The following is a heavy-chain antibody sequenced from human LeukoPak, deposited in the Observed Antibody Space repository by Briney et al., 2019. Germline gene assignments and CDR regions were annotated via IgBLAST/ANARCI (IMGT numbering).Heavy chain of an antibody. V-gene: IGHV6-1*01. Sequence: SQTLSLTCAISGDSVSSNSVAWNWIRQSPSRGLEWLGRTYYRFKWYHDYAVSVKSRITVNPDTSKNHFSLQLNSVTPENTAVYYCAREGSGRYYRDYYFDYWGQGTLVTVSS. CDR2: TYYRFKWYH. CDR1: GDSVSSNSVA. CDR3: AREGSGRYYRDYYFDY. J-gene: IGHJ4*02. D-gene: IGHD1-26*01.